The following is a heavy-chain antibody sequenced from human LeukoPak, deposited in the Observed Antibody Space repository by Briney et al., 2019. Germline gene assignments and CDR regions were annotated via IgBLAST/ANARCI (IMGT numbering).Heavy chain of an antibody. CDR2: ISSSGDNT. J-gene: IGHJ4*02. V-gene: IGHV3-64*01. CDR1: GFIFSNYA. D-gene: IGHD5-12*01. CDR3: AREERGLAIDY. Sequence: GGSLRLSCAASGFIFSNYAMHWVRQAPGKGLEYVSAISSSGDNTYYANSVKGRFTISRDDSRNTLFLQMGSLRADDTAVYYCAREERGLAIDYWGQGTLVTVSS.